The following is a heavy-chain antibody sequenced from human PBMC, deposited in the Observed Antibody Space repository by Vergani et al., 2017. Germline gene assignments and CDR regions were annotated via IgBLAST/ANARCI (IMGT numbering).Heavy chain of an antibody. CDR2: NSGSGGST. Sequence: EVQLLESGGGLVQPGGSLRLSCEGSGFTFSSYAMSWVRQAPGKGLEWVSGNSGSGGSTFYADSVKGRFTISRDNSKNTLYLQMTSLRAEDTAVYYCAKDGYITMILEGYFDYWGQGTLVTGSS. V-gene: IGHV3-23*01. J-gene: IGHJ4*02. CDR1: GFTFSSYA. CDR3: AKDGYITMILEGYFDY. D-gene: IGHD3-22*01.